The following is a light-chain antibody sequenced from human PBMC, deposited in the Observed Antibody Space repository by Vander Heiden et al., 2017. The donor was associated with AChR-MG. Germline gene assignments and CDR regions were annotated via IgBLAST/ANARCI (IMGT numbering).Light chain of an antibody. J-gene: IGKJ3*01. CDR3: QQADSFPLT. V-gene: IGKV1-12*01. CDR1: QGIGNW. CDR2: SAS. Sequence: DIQMTQSPSSVSASVGDRVTITCRASQGIGNWLAWYQRKPGKAPNLLIYSASSLRSGVPSRFSGSGSGTDFTLVISNLQPEDFATYYCQQADSFPLTFGPGTKVEIK.